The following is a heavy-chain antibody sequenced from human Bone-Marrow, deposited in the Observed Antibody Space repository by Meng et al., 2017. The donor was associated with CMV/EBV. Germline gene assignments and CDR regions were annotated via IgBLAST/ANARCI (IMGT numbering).Heavy chain of an antibody. Sequence: GSLRLSCTVSGGSISSYYWSWIRQPPGKGLEWIGYIYYSGSTNYNPSLKSRFTISVDTSKNQFSLKLSSVTAADTAVYYCSCSSSWYYYGIDVWGQGTTVTVSS. CDR1: GGSISSYY. J-gene: IGHJ6*02. V-gene: IGHV4-59*01. CDR3: SCSSSWYYYGIDV. D-gene: IGHD6-13*01. CDR2: IYYSGST.